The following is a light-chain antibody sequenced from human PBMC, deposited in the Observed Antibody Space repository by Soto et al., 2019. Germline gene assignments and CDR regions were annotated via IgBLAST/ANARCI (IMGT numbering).Light chain of an antibody. Sequence: EIVLTQSPGTLSLSPGERATLSCRASQSVSSSYLAWYQQKPGQAPRLPMSAASSRATGIPDRFSGSGSGTDFTLTISRLEAEDFAVYYCQQSSSSPITFGQGTRLEIK. J-gene: IGKJ5*01. CDR3: QQSSSSPIT. V-gene: IGKV3-20*01. CDR1: QSVSSSY. CDR2: AAS.